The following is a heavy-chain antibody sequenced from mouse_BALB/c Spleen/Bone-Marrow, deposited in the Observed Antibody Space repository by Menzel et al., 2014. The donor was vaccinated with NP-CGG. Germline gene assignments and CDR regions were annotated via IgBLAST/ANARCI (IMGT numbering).Heavy chain of an antibody. D-gene: IGHD1-2*01. Sequence: EVKLMESGGGLVQPGGSLKLSCAASGFDFSSYWMSWVRQAPGKGLEWIGEINPDSSTINYTPSLKDKFIISRDNAKNTLCLQKSKVRSEDTALYYCTRLHYYGYSAYWGQGTLVTVST. J-gene: IGHJ3*01. CDR2: INPDSSTI. CDR1: GFDFSSYW. CDR3: TRLHYYGYSAY. V-gene: IGHV4-1*02.